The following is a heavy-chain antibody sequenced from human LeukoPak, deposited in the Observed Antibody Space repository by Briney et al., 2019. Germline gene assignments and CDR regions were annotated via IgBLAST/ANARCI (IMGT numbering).Heavy chain of an antibody. V-gene: IGHV1-2*02. J-gene: IGHJ4*02. CDR3: ARDHEWLYYSDY. CDR2: INPNSGGT. Sequence: ASEKVSCKASGYSFTGYYMHWVRQAPGRGLEWMGWINPNSGGTNYAQKFQGRVTMTRDTSISTAYMELSRLRSDDTAVYYCARDHEWLYYSDYWGQGTLVTVSS. D-gene: IGHD5-12*01. CDR1: GYSFTGYY.